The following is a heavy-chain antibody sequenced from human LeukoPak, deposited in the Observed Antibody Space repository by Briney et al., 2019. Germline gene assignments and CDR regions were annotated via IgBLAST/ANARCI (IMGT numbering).Heavy chain of an antibody. CDR3: TRSLPGAVGAADF. D-gene: IGHD6-13*01. J-gene: IGHJ4*02. CDR2: IHSSGST. V-gene: IGHV4-59*01. CDR1: GGSIISYY. Sequence: SETLSLTCTVSGGSIISYYWSWIRQTPGKGLEWIAYIHSSGSTNYNPPLKSRVTISVDTSQNHFSLKVTSMTAADTGVYYCTRSLPGAVGAADFWGQGTLVTVSS.